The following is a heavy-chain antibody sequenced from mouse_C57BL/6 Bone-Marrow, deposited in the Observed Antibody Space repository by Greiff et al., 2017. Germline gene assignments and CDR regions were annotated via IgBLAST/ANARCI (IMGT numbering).Heavy chain of an antibody. J-gene: IGHJ2*01. CDR1: GFNIKDDY. CDR2: IDPENGDT. D-gene: IGHD1-1*01. V-gene: IGHV14-4*01. CDR3: TTWNLLLRYLDY. Sequence: VQLQQSGAELVRPGASVTLSCTASGFNIKDDYLHWVKQRPEQGLEWIGWIDPENGDTEYASKFQGKATITADTSSNTAYLQLSSLTSEDTAVYYCTTWNLLLRYLDYWGQGTTLTVSS.